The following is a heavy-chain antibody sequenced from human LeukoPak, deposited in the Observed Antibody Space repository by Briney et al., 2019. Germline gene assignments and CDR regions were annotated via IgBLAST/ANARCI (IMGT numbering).Heavy chain of an antibody. CDR3: AKGVGDLPYYYYYYMDV. CDR2: ISGSGGST. CDR1: GFTFSSYG. J-gene: IGHJ6*03. V-gene: IGHV3-23*01. Sequence: PTGGSLRLSCAASGFTFSSYGMSWVRQAPGKGLEWVSAISGSGGSTYYADSVKGRFTISRDNSKNTLYLQMNSLRAEDTAVYYCAKGVGDLPYYYYYYMDVWGEGTTVTISS. D-gene: IGHD4-17*01.